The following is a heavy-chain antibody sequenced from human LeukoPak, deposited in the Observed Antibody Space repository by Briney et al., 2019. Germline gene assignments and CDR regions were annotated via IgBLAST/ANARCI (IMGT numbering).Heavy chain of an antibody. CDR3: TRDEIVGAITSVYFDY. Sequence: GGSLRLSCATSGFVFTAYNMNWVRQAPGKGLEWISSISSSSAYIYYADSVKGRFTTSRDNAKKSLYLQLNSLRAEDTAVYYCTRDEIVGAITSVYFDYWGQGTLVTVSS. V-gene: IGHV3-21*01. CDR1: GFVFTAYN. J-gene: IGHJ4*02. CDR2: ISSSSAYI. D-gene: IGHD1-26*01.